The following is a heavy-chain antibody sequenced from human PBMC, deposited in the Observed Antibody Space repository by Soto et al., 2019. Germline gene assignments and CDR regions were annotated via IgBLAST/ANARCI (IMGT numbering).Heavy chain of an antibody. Sequence: EVQLVESGGGLVQPGRSLRLSCAASGFTFDVYGMHWVRQAPGKGLEWVSGISWNSGSIGYADSVKGRFTISRDNDRSSLYLQMNSLRAEDTALYYCAKDYLTAGYSSGWYAHWGQGTLVTVSS. V-gene: IGHV3-9*01. D-gene: IGHD6-19*01. J-gene: IGHJ5*02. CDR3: AKDYLTAGYSSGWYAH. CDR2: ISWNSGSI. CDR1: GFTFDVYG.